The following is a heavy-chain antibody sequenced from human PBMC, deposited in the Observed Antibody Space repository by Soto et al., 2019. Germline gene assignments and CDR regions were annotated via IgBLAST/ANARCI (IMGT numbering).Heavy chain of an antibody. V-gene: IGHV1-18*03. J-gene: IGHJ4*02. D-gene: IGHD3-22*01. CDR3: ARDLVIGYYDSSGYYYY. CDR1: GYTFTSYG. CDR2: ISAYNGNT. Sequence: QVQLVQSGAEVKKPGASVKVSCKASGYTFTSYGISWVRQAPGQGIEWMGWISAYNGNTNYAQKLQGRVTMTTDTSTSTAYMELRSLISDDMAVYYCARDLVIGYYDSSGYYYYWGQGTLVTVSS.